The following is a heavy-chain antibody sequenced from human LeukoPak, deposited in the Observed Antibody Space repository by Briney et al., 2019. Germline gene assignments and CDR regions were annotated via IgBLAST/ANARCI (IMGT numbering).Heavy chain of an antibody. Sequence: PSETLSLTCTVSGGSISSDYWSWIRQPAGKGLEWIGRIYTSGSTNYNPSLKSRVTMSVDTSKNQFSLKLSSVTAADTAVYYCAGYPYYYGSGSYYDFDYWGQGTLVTVSS. D-gene: IGHD3-10*01. J-gene: IGHJ4*02. CDR3: AGYPYYYGSGSYYDFDY. CDR1: GGSISSDY. CDR2: IYTSGST. V-gene: IGHV4-4*07.